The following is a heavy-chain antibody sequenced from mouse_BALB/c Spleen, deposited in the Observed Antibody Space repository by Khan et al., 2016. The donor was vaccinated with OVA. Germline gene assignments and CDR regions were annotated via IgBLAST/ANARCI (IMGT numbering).Heavy chain of an antibody. J-gene: IGHJ3*01. D-gene: IGHD1-2*01. CDR1: GYTFTDYV. CDR3: ARSDGEAWCAY. Sequence: QVQLQQSGPELVKPGASVKMSCKASGYTFTDYVITWVKQRTGQGLEWIGEIYPGSGSAYYNEKFKDKATLTTDKSSDTAYMQLSSLTTEDSAVYCGARSDGEAWCAYWGQGTLVTASA. CDR2: IYPGSGSA. V-gene: IGHV1-77*01.